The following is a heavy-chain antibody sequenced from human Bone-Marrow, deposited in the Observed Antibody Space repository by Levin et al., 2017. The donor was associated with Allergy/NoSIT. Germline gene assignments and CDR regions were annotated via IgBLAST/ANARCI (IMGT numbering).Heavy chain of an antibody. Sequence: SQTLSLTCTVFGDSITDYYYSWIRQPPGKGLEWIGYIYNGGDTNYNPSLKSRITLSLDSSNNQFSLKLTSVTAADTAVYYCARMKGGPTWYNWFDPWGQGTLVTVSS. CDR2: IYNGGDT. V-gene: IGHV4-59*01. J-gene: IGHJ5*02. CDR3: ARMKGGPTWYNWFDP. CDR1: GDSITDYY. D-gene: IGHD1-14*01.